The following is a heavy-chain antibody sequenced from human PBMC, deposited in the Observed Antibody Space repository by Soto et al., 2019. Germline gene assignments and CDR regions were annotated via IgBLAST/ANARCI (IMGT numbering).Heavy chain of an antibody. Sequence: GGSLRLSCVASGLTFSRYVMSWVRQAPGKGLARVSIISGSGDRTFYADSWKCRFTISRDNSQNKVYLQMISLRAEDTAVFYRASSRGIFGCCDSWGQGALVTVAS. CDR1: GLTFSRYV. V-gene: IGHV3-23*01. D-gene: IGHD3-3*01. CDR3: ASSRGIFGCCDS. CDR2: ISGSGDRT. J-gene: IGHJ4*02.